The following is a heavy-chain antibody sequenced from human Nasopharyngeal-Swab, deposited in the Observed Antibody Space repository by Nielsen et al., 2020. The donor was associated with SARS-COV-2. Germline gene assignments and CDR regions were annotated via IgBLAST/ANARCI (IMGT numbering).Heavy chain of an antibody. CDR3: ARVRGYYYDSSGYEAVPFDY. D-gene: IGHD3-22*01. V-gene: IGHV4-38-2*01. CDR1: GYSISSGYY. J-gene: IGHJ4*02. Sequence: GSLRLSCAVSGYSISSGYYWGWIRQPPGKGLEWIGEINHSGSTNYNPSLKSRVTISVDTSKNQFSLKLSSVTAADTAVYYCARVRGYYYDSSGYEAVPFDYWGQGTLVTVSS. CDR2: INHSGST.